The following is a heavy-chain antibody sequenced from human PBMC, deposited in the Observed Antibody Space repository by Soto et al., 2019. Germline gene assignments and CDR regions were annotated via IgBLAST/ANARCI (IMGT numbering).Heavy chain of an antibody. CDR2: IYYSGST. CDR3: ERGWCSGGSCYAWHY. V-gene: IGHV4-61*01. J-gene: IGHJ4*02. CDR1: GGSVSSGSYY. Sequence: SETLSLTCTVSGGSVSSGSYYWSWIRQPPGKGLEWIGYIYYSGSTNYNPSLKSRVTISVDTSKNQFSLKLSSVTAADTAVYYCERGWCSGGSCYAWHYWGQGTLVTVSS. D-gene: IGHD2-15*01.